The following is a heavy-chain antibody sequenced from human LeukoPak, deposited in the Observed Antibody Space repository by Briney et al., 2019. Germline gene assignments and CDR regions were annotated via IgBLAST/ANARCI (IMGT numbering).Heavy chain of an antibody. CDR3: ARHGSGSYYNVASRYYFDY. CDR1: GGSISSYY. D-gene: IGHD3-10*01. V-gene: IGHV4-59*08. CDR2: IYYSGST. J-gene: IGHJ4*02. Sequence: SVTLSLTCTVSGGSISSYYWSWIRQPPGKGLEWIGYIYYSGSTNYNPSLKSRVTISVDTSKNQFSLKLSSVTAADTAVYYCARHGSGSYYNVASRYYFDYWGQGTLVTVSS.